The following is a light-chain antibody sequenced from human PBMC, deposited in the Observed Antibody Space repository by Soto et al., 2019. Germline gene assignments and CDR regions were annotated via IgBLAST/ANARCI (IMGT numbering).Light chain of an antibody. V-gene: IGLV2-18*01. Sequence: QSALTQPPSVSGSPGQSVTISCTGTSPDFFSYNRVSWYQQPPVTAPKLIIYETRNRPSGVPDRFSGSKSGNTASQTISGRQAADEADYYCSFYTSEHTHVFGAGTKLTVL. CDR3: SFYTSEHTHV. J-gene: IGLJ1*01. CDR1: SPDFFSYNR. CDR2: ETR.